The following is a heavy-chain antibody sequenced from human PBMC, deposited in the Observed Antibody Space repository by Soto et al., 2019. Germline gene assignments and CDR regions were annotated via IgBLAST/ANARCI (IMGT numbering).Heavy chain of an antibody. D-gene: IGHD2-2*03. CDR3: ARDRGYCSSTSCWRPYYYYGMDV. CDR2: ISYDGSNK. J-gene: IGHJ6*02. V-gene: IGHV3-30-3*01. Sequence: PGGSLRLSCAASGFTFSSYAMHWVRQAPGKGLEWVAVISYDGSNKYYADSVKGRFTISRDNSKNTLYLQMNSLRAEDTAVYYCARDRGYCSSTSCWRPYYYYGMDVWGQGTTVTVSS. CDR1: GFTFSSYA.